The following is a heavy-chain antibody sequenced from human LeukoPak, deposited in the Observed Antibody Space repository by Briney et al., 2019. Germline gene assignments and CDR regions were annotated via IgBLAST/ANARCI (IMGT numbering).Heavy chain of an antibody. CDR2: ISSNGGST. Sequence: AGGSLRLSGSASGFTFSSYAIHWVRQAPGKGLENVSAISSNGGSTYYADSVKGRFTISRDNSKNTLYLQMSSLRAEDTAVYYCVKDQRTTVTKRNAIDYWGQGTLVTVSS. V-gene: IGHV3-64D*06. CDR1: GFTFSSYA. CDR3: VKDQRTTVTKRNAIDY. J-gene: IGHJ4*02. D-gene: IGHD4-17*01.